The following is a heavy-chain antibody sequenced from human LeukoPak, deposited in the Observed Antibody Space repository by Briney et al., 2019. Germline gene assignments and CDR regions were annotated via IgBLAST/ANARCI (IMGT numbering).Heavy chain of an antibody. J-gene: IGHJ4*02. CDR1: GFTFSSYS. D-gene: IGHD3-9*01. CDR2: ISSSSYI. Sequence: NPGGSLRLSCAASGFTFSSYSMNWVRQAPGKGLEWVSSISSSSYIYYADSVKGRFTISRDNAKNSLYLQMNSLRAEDTAVYYCARAPTTYYDILTGYYQEEYYFDYWGQGTLVTVSS. V-gene: IGHV3-21*01. CDR3: ARAPTTYYDILTGYYQEEYYFDY.